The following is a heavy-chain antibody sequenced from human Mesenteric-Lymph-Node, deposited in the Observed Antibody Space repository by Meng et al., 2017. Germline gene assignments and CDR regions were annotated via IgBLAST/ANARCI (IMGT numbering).Heavy chain of an antibody. D-gene: IGHD3-22*01. J-gene: IGHJ6*01. CDR1: GYTFTSYY. CDR3: ARRAANYYDSSGYYNPRRSSYYYYGMDV. V-gene: IGHV1-46*01. CDR2: INPSGGST. Sequence: ASVKVSCKASGYTFTSYYMHWVRQAPGQGLEWMGIINPSGGSTSYAQKFQGRVTMTRDTSTSTVYMELSSLRSEDTAVYYCARRAANYYDSSGYYNPRRSSYYYYGMDVCGQGITV.